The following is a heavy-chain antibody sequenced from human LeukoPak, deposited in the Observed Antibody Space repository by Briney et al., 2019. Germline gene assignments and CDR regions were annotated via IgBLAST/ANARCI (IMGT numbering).Heavy chain of an antibody. V-gene: IGHV3-21*01. CDR3: ARVRNKAVTYYYYYYGMDV. J-gene: IGHJ6*02. CDR1: FXXXXXS. D-gene: IGHD4-17*01. Sequence: FXXXXXSXXWVRPAPGXGLEWVSSISSXSSYIYYADSVKGRFTISRDNAKNSLYLQMNSLRAEDTAVYYCARVRNKAVTYYYYYYGMDVWGQGTTVTVSS. CDR2: ISSXSSYI.